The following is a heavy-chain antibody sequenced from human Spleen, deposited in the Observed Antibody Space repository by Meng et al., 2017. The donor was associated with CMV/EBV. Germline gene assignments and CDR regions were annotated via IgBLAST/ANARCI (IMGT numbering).Heavy chain of an antibody. CDR1: GFTFNSYT. CDR3: ARDSSWSTIFGVVQGAFDI. D-gene: IGHD3-3*01. J-gene: IGHJ3*02. V-gene: IGHV3-30-3*01. Sequence: GESLKISCAASGFTFNSYTMHWVRQAPGKGLEWVAVLSYDGSNKYYADSVKGRFTISRDNSKNTVFLQMNSLRAEDTAVYYCARDSSWSTIFGVVQGAFDIWGQGTMVTVSS. CDR2: LSYDGSNK.